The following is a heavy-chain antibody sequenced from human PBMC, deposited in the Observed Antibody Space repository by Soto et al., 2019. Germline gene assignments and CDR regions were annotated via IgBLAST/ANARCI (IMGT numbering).Heavy chain of an antibody. D-gene: IGHD6-6*01. CDR1: GYSFTSYW. J-gene: IGHJ6*02. Sequence: EVQLVQSGAEVKKPGESLRISCKGSGYSFTSYWISWVRQMPGKGLEWMGRIDPSDSYTNYSPSFQGHVTISADKSISTAYLQWSSLKASDTAMYYCARDSPNSSSSYSPYYYYGMDVWGQGTTVTVSS. CDR3: ARDSPNSSSSYSPYYYYGMDV. CDR2: IDPSDSYT. V-gene: IGHV5-10-1*03.